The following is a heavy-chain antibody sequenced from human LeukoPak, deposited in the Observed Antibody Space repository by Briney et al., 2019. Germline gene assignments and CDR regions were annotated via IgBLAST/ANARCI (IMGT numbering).Heavy chain of an antibody. V-gene: IGHV4-34*01. CDR2: INHSGST. CDR3: ARSSALEGIAVAVSVGFDP. Sequence: SETLSLTCAVYGGSFSGYYWSWIRQPPGKGLEWIGEINHSGSTNYNPSLKSRVTISVDTSKNQFSLKLSSVTAADTAVYYCARSSALEGIAVAVSVGFDPWGQGILVTVSS. D-gene: IGHD6-19*01. J-gene: IGHJ5*02. CDR1: GGSFSGYY.